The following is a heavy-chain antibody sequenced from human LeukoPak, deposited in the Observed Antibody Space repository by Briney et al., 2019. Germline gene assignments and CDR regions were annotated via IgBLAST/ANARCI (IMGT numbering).Heavy chain of an antibody. D-gene: IGHD3-10*01. V-gene: IGHV3-11*01. CDR3: ARASVLLWFGEFYWDRYFDY. CDR1: GFTFSDYY. J-gene: IGHJ4*02. Sequence: SGGSLRLSCAASGFTFSDYYMSWIRQAPGKGLECVSYISSSGSTIYYADSVKGRFTISRDNAKNSLYLQMNSLRAEDTAVYYCARASVLLWFGEFYWDRYFDYWGQGTLVTVSS. CDR2: ISSSGSTI.